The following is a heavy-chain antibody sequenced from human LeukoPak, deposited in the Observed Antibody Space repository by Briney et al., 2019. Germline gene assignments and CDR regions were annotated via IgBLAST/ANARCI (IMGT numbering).Heavy chain of an antibody. CDR3: ARDLGYSYGMNLDY. V-gene: IGHV1-18*04. J-gene: IGHJ4*02. CDR2: ISAYSGNT. CDR1: GYTFTSYG. Sequence: ASVKVSCKASGYTFTSYGISRVRQAPGQVLEWMGWISAYSGNTNYAQKLQGRVTMTTDTSTSTAYMELRSLRSDDTAVYYCARDLGYSYGMNLDYWGQGTLVTVSS. D-gene: IGHD5-18*01.